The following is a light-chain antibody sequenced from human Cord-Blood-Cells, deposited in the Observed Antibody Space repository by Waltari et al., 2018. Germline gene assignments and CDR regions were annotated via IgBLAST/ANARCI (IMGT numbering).Light chain of an antibody. Sequence: QSALTQPPSVSGSPGQSVTISCTGTSSDVGSYTRVSWYQQPPGTAPKLMIYEVSNPPSVVPDRFSGSKSGNTASLTISGLQAEDEADYYCSSYTSSSTVVFGGGTKLTVL. J-gene: IGLJ2*01. V-gene: IGLV2-18*02. CDR3: SSYTSSSTVV. CDR2: EVS. CDR1: SSDVGSYTR.